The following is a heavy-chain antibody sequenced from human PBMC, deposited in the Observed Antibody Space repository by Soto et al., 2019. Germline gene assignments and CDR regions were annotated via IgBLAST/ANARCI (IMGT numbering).Heavy chain of an antibody. D-gene: IGHD3-3*01. CDR2: IKSKTDGGTT. V-gene: IGHV3-15*01. Sequence: GPLRHYCPAAGFTITNAWMNRVSQDPGKGVEWVGRIKSKTDGGTTDYAAPVKGRFTISRDDSKNTLYLQMNSLKTEDTAVYYCTTELYDFWSGYFDAFDIWGQGTMVTVSS. CDR3: TTELYDFWSGYFDAFDI. CDR1: GFTITNAW. J-gene: IGHJ3*02.